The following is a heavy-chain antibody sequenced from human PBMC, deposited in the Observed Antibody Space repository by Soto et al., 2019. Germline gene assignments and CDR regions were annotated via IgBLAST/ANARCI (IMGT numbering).Heavy chain of an antibody. CDR2: IYYSGST. V-gene: IGHV4-59*12. D-gene: IGHD3-10*01. CDR3: ARAFPNYYGSGSYYYGMDV. Sequence: SETLSLTCTVSGGSISSYYWSWIRQPPGKGLEWIGDIYYSGSTNYSPSLKSRVTISVDTSKNQFSLKLSSVTAADTAVYYCARAFPNYYGSGSYYYGMDVWGQGTTVTVSS. J-gene: IGHJ6*02. CDR1: GGSISSYY.